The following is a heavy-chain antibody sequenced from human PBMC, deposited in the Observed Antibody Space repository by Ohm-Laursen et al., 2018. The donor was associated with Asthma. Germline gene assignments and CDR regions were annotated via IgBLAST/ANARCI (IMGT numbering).Heavy chain of an antibody. D-gene: IGHD1-26*01. Sequence: SLRLSCTASGFTFGRHSMAWVRQTPGKGLEWVASISTASSFIYYADSVRGRFTTSRDNARNSVYLQMNSLRAEDTALYYCARIGPEWELPGREYSLHHWGEGTLVTVSS. CDR2: ISTASSFI. V-gene: IGHV3-21*01. CDR3: ARIGPEWELPGREYSLHH. CDR1: GFTFGRHS. J-gene: IGHJ1*01.